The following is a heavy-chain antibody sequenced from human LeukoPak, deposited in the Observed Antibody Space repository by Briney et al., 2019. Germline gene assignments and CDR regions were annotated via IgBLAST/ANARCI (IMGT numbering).Heavy chain of an antibody. V-gene: IGHV4-61*02. CDR3: AREARETYFDY. CDR2: IYTSGST. Sequence: SQTLSLTCTVSGGSISSGSYYWSWIRQPAGEGLEWIGRIYTSGSTNYNPSLKSRVTISVDTSKNQFSLKLSSVTAADTAVYYCAREARETYFDYWGQGTLVTVSS. J-gene: IGHJ4*02. CDR1: GGSISSGSYY. D-gene: IGHD1-26*01.